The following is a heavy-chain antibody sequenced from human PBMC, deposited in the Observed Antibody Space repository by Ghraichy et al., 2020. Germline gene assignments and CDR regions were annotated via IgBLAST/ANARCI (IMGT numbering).Heavy chain of an antibody. CDR3: ARGSSGWSLDY. D-gene: IGHD6-19*01. CDR2: IRTKINNYAT. V-gene: IGHV3-73*01. J-gene: IGHJ4*02. CDR1: GFTFSDLS. Sequence: RGSLRLSCAASGFTFSDLSMYWVRQASGKGLEWIGRIRTKINNYATAYNASLKGRFTIYRDDSKNTAYLQMNSLQTEDTAVYYCARGSSGWSLDYWGQGTLLTVSS.